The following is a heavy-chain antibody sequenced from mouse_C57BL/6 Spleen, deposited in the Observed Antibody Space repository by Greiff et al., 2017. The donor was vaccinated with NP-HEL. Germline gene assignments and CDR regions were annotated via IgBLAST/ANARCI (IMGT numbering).Heavy chain of an antibody. CDR1: GFSLTSYG. CDR3: ARSPFITTVVMDY. V-gene: IGHV2-2*01. CDR2: IWSDGST. J-gene: IGHJ4*01. Sequence: VKVVESGPGLVQPSQSLSITCTVSGFSLTSYGVHWVRQSPGKGLEWLGVIWSDGSTDYNAAFISRLSISKDNSKSQVFFKMNSLQADDTAIYYCARSPFITTVVMDYWGQGTSVTVAS. D-gene: IGHD1-1*01.